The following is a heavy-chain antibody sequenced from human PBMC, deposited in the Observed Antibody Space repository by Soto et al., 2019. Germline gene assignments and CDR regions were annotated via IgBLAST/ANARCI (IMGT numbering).Heavy chain of an antibody. J-gene: IGHJ6*03. Sequence: GGSLRLSCAASGFTFSSYAMSWVRQAPGKGLEWVSAISGSGGSTYYADSVKGRFTISRDNSKNTLYLQMNSLRAEDTAVYYCAKGRGVGYCSSTSCYGGVVFYYYMDVWGKGTTVTVSS. D-gene: IGHD2-2*01. CDR3: AKGRGVGYCSSTSCYGGVVFYYYMDV. CDR1: GFTFSSYA. V-gene: IGHV3-23*01. CDR2: ISGSGGST.